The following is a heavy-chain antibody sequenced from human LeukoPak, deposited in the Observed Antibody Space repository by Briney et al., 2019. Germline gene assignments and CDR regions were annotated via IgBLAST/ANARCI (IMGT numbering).Heavy chain of an antibody. J-gene: IGHJ4*02. CDR3: VRSSSWRYFDY. CDR2: IYYSGST. D-gene: IGHD6-13*01. V-gene: IGHV4-61*08. Sequence: SETLSLTCTVSGGSVSSGGYCWNWIRQPPGTGLEWIGYIYYSGSTNYNPSLKSRVTISVDTSKNQFSLKLSSVTAADTAVYFCVRSSSWRYFDYWGQGTLVTVSS. CDR1: GGSVSSGGYC.